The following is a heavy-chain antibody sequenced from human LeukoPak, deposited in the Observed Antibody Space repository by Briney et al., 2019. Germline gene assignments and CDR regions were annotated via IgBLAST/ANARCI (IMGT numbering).Heavy chain of an antibody. V-gene: IGHV3-48*01. CDR1: GFTFSSYS. J-gene: IGHJ4*02. Sequence: TGGSLRLSCAASGFTFSSYSMNWVRQAPGKGLEWVSYISSSSSTIYYADSVKGRFTISRDNAKNSLYLQMNSLRAEDTAVYYCARGLEEYCGGDCLGYWGQGTLVTVSS. D-gene: IGHD2-21*01. CDR3: ARGLEEYCGGDCLGY. CDR2: ISSSSSTI.